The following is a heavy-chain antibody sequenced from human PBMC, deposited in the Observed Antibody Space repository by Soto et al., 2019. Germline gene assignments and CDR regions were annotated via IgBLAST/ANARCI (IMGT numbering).Heavy chain of an antibody. D-gene: IGHD7-27*01. CDR1: GDSVSSKSAA. CDR3: ARTGDYFVDY. V-gene: IGHV6-1*01. CDR2: TYYRSKWSS. Sequence: SQTLSLTCALSGDSVSSKSAAWHWIRQSPSRGLEWLGRTYYRSKWSSNYAVSVKSRITINPDTSKNQFSLQLRAVTPDDTAMYYCARTGDYFVDYWGQGTLVTVSS. J-gene: IGHJ4*02.